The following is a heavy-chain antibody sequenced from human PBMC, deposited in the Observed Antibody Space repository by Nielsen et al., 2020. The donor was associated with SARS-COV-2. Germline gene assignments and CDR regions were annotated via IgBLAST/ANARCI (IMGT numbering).Heavy chain of an antibody. CDR3: ARDDGYKGY. CDR1: GFTFSSYA. CDR2: ISYDGSNK. J-gene: IGHJ4*02. D-gene: IGHD5-24*01. Sequence: GGSLRLSCAASGFTFSSYAMHWVRQAPGKGLEWVAVISYDGSNKYYADSVKGRFTISRDNSKNTLYLQMNSLRAEDTAVYYCARDDGYKGYWGQGTLVTVSS. V-gene: IGHV3-30*04.